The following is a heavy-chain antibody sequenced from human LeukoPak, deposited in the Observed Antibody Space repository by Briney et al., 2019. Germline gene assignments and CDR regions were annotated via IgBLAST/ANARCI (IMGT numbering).Heavy chain of an antibody. J-gene: IGHJ4*02. Sequence: GSLRLSCAASGFTFDDYAMHWVRQAPGKGLEWVSSISSSSSYIYYADSVKGRFTISRDNAKNSLYLQMNSLRAEDTAVYYCARDSAGYSSGYTFDYWGQGTLVTVSS. CDR1: GFTFDDYA. CDR2: ISSSSSYI. V-gene: IGHV3-21*01. D-gene: IGHD6-19*01. CDR3: ARDSAGYSSGYTFDY.